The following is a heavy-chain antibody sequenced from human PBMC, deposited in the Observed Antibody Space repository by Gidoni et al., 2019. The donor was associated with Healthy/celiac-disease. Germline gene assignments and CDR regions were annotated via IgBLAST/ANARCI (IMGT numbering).Heavy chain of an antibody. CDR2: ISYDGSNK. Sequence: QVQLVESGGGVVQPGRSLRLSWSASGFTFSSHAMHWVRQAPGKGLEWVAVISYDGSNKYYADSVKGRFTISRDNSKNTLYLQMNSLRAEDTAVYYCARDQGDYYDSSGYYDYWGQGTLVTVSS. V-gene: IGHV3-30-3*01. J-gene: IGHJ4*02. CDR3: ARDQGDYYDSSGYYDY. CDR1: GFTFSSHA. D-gene: IGHD3-22*01.